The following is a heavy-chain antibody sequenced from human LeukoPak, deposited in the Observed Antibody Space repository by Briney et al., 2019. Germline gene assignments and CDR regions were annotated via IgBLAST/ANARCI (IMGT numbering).Heavy chain of an antibody. V-gene: IGHV4-31*03. D-gene: IGHD6-6*01. CDR2: THYSGNT. Sequence: PSETLSLTCTVSGGSIRSGGYYWSWIRQHPGKGPEWIGFTHYSGNTFYNPSLKSRVTISVDTSKNQFSLKLSSVTAADTAVYYCARRPSIAARPRFDYWGQGTLVTVSS. CDR1: GGSIRSGGYY. CDR3: ARRPSIAARPRFDY. J-gene: IGHJ4*02.